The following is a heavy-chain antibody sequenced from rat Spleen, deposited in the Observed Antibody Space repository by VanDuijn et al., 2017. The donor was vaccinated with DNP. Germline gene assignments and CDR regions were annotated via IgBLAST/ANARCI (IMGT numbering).Heavy chain of an antibody. J-gene: IGHJ2*01. Sequence: EVQLVESGGGLVQPGRSLTFSCAASGFTFSNYGMAWVRQAPEKGLEWVATISTSGDRSYYRDSVKGRFTISRDNAKSILYLQMSKLGSEDTAIYFWAREAAGVDYWGQGVMVTVSS. CDR3: AREAAGVDY. CDR2: ISTSGDRS. CDR1: GFTFSNYG. D-gene: IGHD1-4*01. V-gene: IGHV5S13*01.